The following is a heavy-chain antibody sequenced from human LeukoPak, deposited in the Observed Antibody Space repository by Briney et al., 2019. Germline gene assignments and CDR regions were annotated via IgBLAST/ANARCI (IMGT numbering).Heavy chain of an antibody. CDR1: GFTFSSYA. CDR3: AGDPWLRWPENYFDY. V-gene: IGHV3-30*04. D-gene: IGHD4-23*01. Sequence: GGSLRLSCAASGFTFSSYAMHWVRQAPGKGLEWVAVISYDGSNKYYADSVKGRFTISRDNSKNTLYLQMNSLRAEDTAVYYCAGDPWLRWPENYFDYWGQGTLVTVSS. CDR2: ISYDGSNK. J-gene: IGHJ4*02.